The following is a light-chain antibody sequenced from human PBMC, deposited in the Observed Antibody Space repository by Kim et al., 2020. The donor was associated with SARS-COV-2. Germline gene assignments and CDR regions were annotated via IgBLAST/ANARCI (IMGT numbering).Light chain of an antibody. Sequence: IVMTQSPATLSVSPGERATLSCRASQSVSSNLAWYQQKPGQAPRLLIYGASTRVTGIPARFSGSGSGTEFTLTINSLQSEDFAVYYCQQYNNWLRNTFGQGTKLEI. CDR2: GAS. J-gene: IGKJ2*01. CDR3: QQYNNWLRNT. V-gene: IGKV3-15*01. CDR1: QSVSSN.